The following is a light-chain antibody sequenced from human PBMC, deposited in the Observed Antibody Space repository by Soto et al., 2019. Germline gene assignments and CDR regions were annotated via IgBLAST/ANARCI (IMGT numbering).Light chain of an antibody. Sequence: QTVVTQEPSFSVSPGGTVTFTCGLSSGSVSANHFPSWYQQTPGQAPRTLIYRTNSRSSGVPDRFSGSILGNKAALTITGAQAADECDYYCVLYMGSGISGVFGGGTKLTVL. V-gene: IGLV8-61*01. CDR2: RTN. J-gene: IGLJ2*01. CDR1: SGSVSANHF. CDR3: VLYMGSGISGV.